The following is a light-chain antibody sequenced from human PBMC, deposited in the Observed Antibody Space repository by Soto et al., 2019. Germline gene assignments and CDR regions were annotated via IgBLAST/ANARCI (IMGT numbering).Light chain of an antibody. CDR3: QHYGSSPRT. V-gene: IGKV3-20*01. CDR1: QSVSSTY. Sequence: EIVMTQSPATLSVSPGGRATLSCRASQSVSSTYLAWYQQKPGQAPRLLIYAASSRATGIPDRFSGSGSGTDFTLTISRLEPEDFAVYYCQHYGSSPRTFGQGTKVDIK. CDR2: AAS. J-gene: IGKJ1*01.